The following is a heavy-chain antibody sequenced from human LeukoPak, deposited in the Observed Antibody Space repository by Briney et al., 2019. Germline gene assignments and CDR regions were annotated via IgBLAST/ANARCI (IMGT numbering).Heavy chain of an antibody. J-gene: IGHJ6*03. V-gene: IGHV3-7*01. Sequence: PGRSLTLSCPASRPTFSSYWMSCVRQAPGKGLGWVANIKQDVREKYHMDSVKGSFSISRDNAKNSLYLQMNSLRAEDTAVYYCARGSYYMDVWGKGTTVTVSS. CDR3: ARGSYYMDV. CDR2: IKQDVREK. CDR1: RPTFSSYW.